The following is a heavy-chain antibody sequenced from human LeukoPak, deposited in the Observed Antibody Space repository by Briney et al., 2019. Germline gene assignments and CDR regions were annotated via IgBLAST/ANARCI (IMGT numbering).Heavy chain of an antibody. CDR3: ARDAVRGVIRWFDP. Sequence: SETLSLTCIVSGGSISTSSYYWGWIRQPPGKGLEWIGSMFSSGSTYYNPSLKSRVTISVATSKNHFSLKLSSVTAADTAVYYGARDAVRGVIRWFDPWGQGILVTVSS. CDR2: MFSSGST. CDR1: GGSISTSSYY. D-gene: IGHD3-10*01. V-gene: IGHV4-39*07. J-gene: IGHJ5*02.